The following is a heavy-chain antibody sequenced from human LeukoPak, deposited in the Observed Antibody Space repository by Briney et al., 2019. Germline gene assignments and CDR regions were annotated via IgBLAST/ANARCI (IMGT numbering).Heavy chain of an antibody. J-gene: IGHJ4*02. CDR1: GFIVSSNY. CDR2: IYSSGST. V-gene: IGHV3-53*01. CDR3: ATSSSWSGGDFDY. Sequence: GGSLRLSCAASGFIVSSNYMSWVRQAPGKGLEWVSIIYSSGSTYYADSVRGRFTISRDNSKNTLYLQMNSLRSEDTAVYYCATSSSWSGGDFDYWGQGTLVTVSS. D-gene: IGHD6-13*01.